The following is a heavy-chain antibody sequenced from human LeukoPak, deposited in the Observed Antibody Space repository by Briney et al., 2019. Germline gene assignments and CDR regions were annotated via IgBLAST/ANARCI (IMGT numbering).Heavy chain of an antibody. D-gene: IGHD2-2*01. CDR1: GFTFCSYG. CDR2: IRYDGSNK. CDR3: ARAGLYSTSGLEY. V-gene: IGHV3-30*02. J-gene: IGHJ4*02. Sequence: GGSLRLSCGASGFTFCSYGMHWVRQAPGKGLEGVAFIRYDGSNKYYADSVKGRFTISRDNSKNTLYLQMNSLRAEDTAVYYCARAGLYSTSGLEYWGQGTLVTVSS.